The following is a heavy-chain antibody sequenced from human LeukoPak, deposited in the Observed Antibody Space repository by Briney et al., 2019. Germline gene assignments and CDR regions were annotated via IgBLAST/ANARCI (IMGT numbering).Heavy chain of an antibody. V-gene: IGHV1-2*02. J-gene: IGHJ5*02. CDR3: ARVFNYYDTSGYYT. CDR1: GYTLTGYF. D-gene: IGHD3-22*01. Sequence: ASVKDSCKASGYTLTGYFLHWARQAPGQGLEWMGWIDPNSGGTTFAQKFQGRVTMTRDTSISTAYMELSRLRCDDTGVYYCARVFNYYDTSGYYTWGEGTLVTVSS. CDR2: IDPNSGGT.